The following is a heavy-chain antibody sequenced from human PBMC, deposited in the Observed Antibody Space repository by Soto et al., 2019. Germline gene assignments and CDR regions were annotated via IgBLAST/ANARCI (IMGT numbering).Heavy chain of an antibody. V-gene: IGHV3-30*18. D-gene: IGHD5-12*01. J-gene: IGHJ3*02. CDR1: GFTFNFFG. CDR3: AKEPRYSFGAFDI. Sequence: QEQLVESGGGVVQAGRSLRLSCAASGFTFNFFGMHWVRQAPGKGLEWVAVISYDGREKYYADSVKGRFTMSRDNSKNMVYLEMSRLRPEETSVYYWAKEPRYSFGAFDIWGHGTMVTVSS. CDR2: ISYDGREK.